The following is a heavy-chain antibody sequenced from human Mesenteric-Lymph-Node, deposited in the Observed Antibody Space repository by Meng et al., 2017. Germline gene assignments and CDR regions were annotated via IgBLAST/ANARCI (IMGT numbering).Heavy chain of an antibody. CDR2: IQHEGNEK. CDR1: GFTFSSHW. V-gene: IGHV3-7*01. Sequence: GESLKISCAASGFTFSSHWMTWVRQAPGKGLEWVANIQHEGNEKNFVDSVKGRFTISRDNVKNSVYLQMDSLRAEDTAVYYCARQFSSGYLDVFDFWGQGTMVTVSS. D-gene: IGHD5-18*01. CDR3: ARQFSSGYLDVFDF. J-gene: IGHJ3*01.